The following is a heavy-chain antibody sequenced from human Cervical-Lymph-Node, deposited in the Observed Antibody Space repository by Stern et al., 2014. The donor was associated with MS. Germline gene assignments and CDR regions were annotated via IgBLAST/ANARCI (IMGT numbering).Heavy chain of an antibody. Sequence: EVQLVESGGGLVQPGRSLRLSCTASGFTFGDYAMSWFRQAPGKGLEWVGFIRSKAYGGTTEYAASVEGRFTISRDDSKSIAYLQMNSLKTEDTAMYYCTRGRRYFDYWGQGTLVTVSS. V-gene: IGHV3-49*03. J-gene: IGHJ4*02. CDR2: IRSKAYGGTT. CDR1: GFTFGDYA. CDR3: TRGRRYFDY.